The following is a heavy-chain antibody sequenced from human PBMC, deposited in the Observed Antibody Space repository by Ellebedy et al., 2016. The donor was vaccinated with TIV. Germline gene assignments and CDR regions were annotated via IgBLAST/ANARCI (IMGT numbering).Heavy chain of an antibody. CDR2: IHDSGST. J-gene: IGHJ6*02. V-gene: IGHV4-39*01. CDR3: ARLTSVTPYYGVDV. D-gene: IGHD2-21*02. CDR1: GGSVNSLSYY. Sequence: MPSETLSLTCTVSGGSVNSLSYYRGWIRQPPGKGLEWIGNIHDSGSTEYSPSLKSRVTISIDTSKNQFSLKLTSLTAADTAVYYCARLTSVTPYYGVDVWGQGTTVTVSS.